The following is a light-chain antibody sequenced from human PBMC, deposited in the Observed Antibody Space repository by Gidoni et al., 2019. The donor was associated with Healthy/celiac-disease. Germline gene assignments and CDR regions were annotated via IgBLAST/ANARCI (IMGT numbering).Light chain of an antibody. V-gene: IGKV4-1*01. CDR2: WGS. CDR3: QQYYSTPRT. J-gene: IGKJ1*01. Sequence: DIVMTQSPDSLAVSLGERATINCKSSQSVLYSSNNKNYLAWYQQKPGQPPKLLIYWGSTRESGVPDRFSGSGSGTDFTLTISSLQAEDVAVYYCQQYYSTPRTFGQGTKVEIK. CDR1: QSVLYSSNNKNY.